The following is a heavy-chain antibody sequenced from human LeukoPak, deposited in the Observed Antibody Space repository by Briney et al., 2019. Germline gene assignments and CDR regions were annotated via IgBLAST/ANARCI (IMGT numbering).Heavy chain of an antibody. V-gene: IGHV1-8*01. CDR3: ARGRGSGHKENWFDP. D-gene: IGHD6-19*01. CDR1: GYTFTTHD. J-gene: IGHJ5*02. Sequence: ASVKVSCKASGYTFTTHDINWVRQATGQGLEWMGWMNPNSGNTGYTQKFQGRVTMTRNTSISTAYMGLSSLRSEDTAVYYCARGRGSGHKENWFDPWGQGTLVTVSS. CDR2: MNPNSGNT.